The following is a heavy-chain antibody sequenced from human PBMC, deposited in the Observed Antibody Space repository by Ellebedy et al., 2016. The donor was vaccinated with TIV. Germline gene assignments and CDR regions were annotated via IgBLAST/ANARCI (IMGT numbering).Heavy chain of an antibody. J-gene: IGHJ4*02. V-gene: IGHV4-61*01. CDR2: IYYNGST. CDR3: STASFLRAEYFVC. Sequence: SETLSLIXSVSGDSVSSDTYYWSWIRQSPGKGLEWIGHIYYNGSTNYNPSLKSRVTISVDTSNNQFSLRLSSVTAADTAVYFCSTASFLRAEYFVCWGQGTLVTVSS. CDR1: GDSVSSDTYY. D-gene: IGHD2/OR15-2a*01.